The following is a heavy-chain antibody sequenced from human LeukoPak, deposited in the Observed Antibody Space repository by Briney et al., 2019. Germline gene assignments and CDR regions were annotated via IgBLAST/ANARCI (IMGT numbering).Heavy chain of an antibody. D-gene: IGHD3-10*01. CDR1: GYTFTGYY. CDR3: AKVRFYGSGSEFDY. Sequence: ASVKVSCKASGYTFTGYYMRWVRQAPGQGLEWMGWINPNSGGTNYAQKFQGRVTMTRDTSISTAYMELSRLRSDDTAVYYCAKVRFYGSGSEFDYWGQGTLVTVSS. CDR2: INPNSGGT. V-gene: IGHV1-2*02. J-gene: IGHJ4*02.